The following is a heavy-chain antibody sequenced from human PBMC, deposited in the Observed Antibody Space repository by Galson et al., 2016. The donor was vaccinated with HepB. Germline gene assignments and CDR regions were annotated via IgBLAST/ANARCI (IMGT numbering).Heavy chain of an antibody. J-gene: IGHJ4*02. V-gene: IGHV5-51*01. Sequence: QSGAEVKKSGESLKISCKGSGYTFTNYWIGWVRQKPGKGLEWMGIIYPGDSDTRYSPSFQGQVTTSADKSFRTAYLQWSGLKASDTAMYYCARSGSLGRYFDYWGQGTLVTVSS. CDR3: ARSGSLGRYFDY. D-gene: IGHD7-27*01. CDR2: IYPGDSDT. CDR1: GYTFTNYW.